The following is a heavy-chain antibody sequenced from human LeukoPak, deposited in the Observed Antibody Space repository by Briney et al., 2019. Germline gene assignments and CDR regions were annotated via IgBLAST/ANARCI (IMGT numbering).Heavy chain of an antibody. CDR2: MNPNSGNT. Sequence: GASVKVSCKASGYTFISYDINWVRQATGQGLEWMGWMNPNSGNTGYAQKFQGRVTMTRNTSISTAYMELSSLRSEDTAVYYCARVFDSSGYYPYYFDYWGQGTLVTVSS. D-gene: IGHD3-22*01. J-gene: IGHJ4*02. CDR1: GYTFISYD. V-gene: IGHV1-8*01. CDR3: ARVFDSSGYYPYYFDY.